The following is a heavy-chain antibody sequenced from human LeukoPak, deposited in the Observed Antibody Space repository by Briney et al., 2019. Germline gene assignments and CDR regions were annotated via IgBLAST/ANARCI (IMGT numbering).Heavy chain of an antibody. D-gene: IGHD3-16*02. CDR2: FDPEDGET. Sequence: ASVKVSCKASGYTFTSYGISWVRQAPGKGLEWMGGFDPEDGETIYAQKFQGRVTMTEDTSTDTAYMELSSLRSEDTAVYYCATGTFARLRLGELSFDYWGQGTLVTVSS. V-gene: IGHV1-24*01. CDR3: ATGTFARLRLGELSFDY. CDR1: GYTFTSYG. J-gene: IGHJ4*02.